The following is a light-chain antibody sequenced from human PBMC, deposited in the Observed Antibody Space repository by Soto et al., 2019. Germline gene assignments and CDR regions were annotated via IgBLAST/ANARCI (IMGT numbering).Light chain of an antibody. CDR3: ATRDERLSGRV. Sequence: QLVLTQPPSASGTPGQRVTISCSGSSSNVGTNHVNWYQQLPGTAPKLLIYSDNHRPSGVPDRFSGSKSGTSASLAISGLQSEDEADYYCATRDERLSGRVFGGGTKLTVL. V-gene: IGLV1-44*01. CDR2: SDN. CDR1: SSNVGTNH. J-gene: IGLJ3*02.